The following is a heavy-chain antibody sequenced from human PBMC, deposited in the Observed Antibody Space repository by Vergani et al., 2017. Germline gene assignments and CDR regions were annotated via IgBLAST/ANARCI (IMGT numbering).Heavy chain of an antibody. V-gene: IGHV3-66*02. CDR3: TTDNQQSSLGHCSVTNCYGGVFDI. CDR1: GFTVSNSY. CDR2: IYSGGST. Sequence: EVQLVDSGGGLVQPGGSLRLSCAASGFTVSNSYMSWVRQAPGKGLEWVSVIYSGGSTYYADSVKGRFTISRDNSKNTLYLQMNSLRADDTAMYYCTTDNQQSSLGHCSVTNCYGGVFDIWGQGTVVTVSS. D-gene: IGHD2-15*01. J-gene: IGHJ3*02.